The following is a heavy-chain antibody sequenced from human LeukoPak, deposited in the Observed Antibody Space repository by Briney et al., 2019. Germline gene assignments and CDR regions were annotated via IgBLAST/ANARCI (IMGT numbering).Heavy chain of an antibody. V-gene: IGHV3-30-3*01. D-gene: IGHD1-26*01. J-gene: IGHJ5*02. Sequence: GGSLRLSCAASGLTFSNYAMHWVRQAPAKGLEWVAVISYDGSNEYYADSVKGRFTISRDNSKNTLYLQMNSLRAEDTAMYYCASTNYRGGTTGYNWFDPWGQGTLVTVSS. CDR2: ISYDGSNE. CDR1: GLTFSNYA. CDR3: ASTNYRGGTTGYNWFDP.